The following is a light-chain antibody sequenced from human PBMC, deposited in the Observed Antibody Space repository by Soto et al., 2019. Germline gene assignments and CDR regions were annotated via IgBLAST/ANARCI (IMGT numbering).Light chain of an antibody. CDR1: TANIGKNY. J-gene: IGLJ3*02. Sequence: QYVLTQSPSTSGTPGQRVTISCSGNTANIGKNYVYWYQQFPGTAPKLLIYSDNQRPSWVPDRFSVSKSDTSASLAISGLRSEDEAVYYCAAWDDRMSGRVFGGGTKLTVL. V-gene: IGLV1-47*02. CDR3: AAWDDRMSGRV. CDR2: SDN.